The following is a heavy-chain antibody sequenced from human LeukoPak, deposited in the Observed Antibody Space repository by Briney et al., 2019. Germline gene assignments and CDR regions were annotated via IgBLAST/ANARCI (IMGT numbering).Heavy chain of an antibody. D-gene: IGHD4-17*01. Sequence: ASVKVSCKASGYTFTSYAMNWVRQAPGQGLEWMGWINTNTGNPTYAQGFTGRFVFSLDTSVSTAYLQISGLKAEDTAVYYCARDWRYGDYAGFDYWGQGTLVTVSS. J-gene: IGHJ4*02. V-gene: IGHV7-4-1*02. CDR2: INTNTGNP. CDR3: ARDWRYGDYAGFDY. CDR1: GYTFTSYA.